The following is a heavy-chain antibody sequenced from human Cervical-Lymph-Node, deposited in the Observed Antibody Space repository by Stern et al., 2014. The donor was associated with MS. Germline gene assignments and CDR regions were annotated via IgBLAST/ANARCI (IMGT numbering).Heavy chain of an antibody. CDR1: GFSLSTSGMR. D-gene: IGHD3-3*01. J-gene: IGHJ4*02. CDR2: IDWDDGK. V-gene: IGHV2-70*04. CDR3: ARSPPYYEFWNDYYYFDY. Sequence: QVTLKESGPALVKPTQTLTLTCTFSGFSLSTSGMRVSWIRQPPGKALEWLARIDWDDGKFYSTSLKTRLTISKDPSKNQVVLTMTNMDPVDTATYYCARSPPYYEFWNDYYYFDYWGQGTLVAVSS.